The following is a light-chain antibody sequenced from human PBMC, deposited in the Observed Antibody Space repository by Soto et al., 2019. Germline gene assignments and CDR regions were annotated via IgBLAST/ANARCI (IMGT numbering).Light chain of an antibody. Sequence: EIVLTQSPATLSLSPGERATLSCRASQSVSSYLAWYQQKPGQAPRLLIYDASNRATGIPARFSGRGPGTDFTLTISSLETEDFAVYYCQQRSNWPLSFGGGTKVEIK. CDR2: DAS. CDR3: QQRSNWPLS. V-gene: IGKV3-11*01. CDR1: QSVSSY. J-gene: IGKJ4*01.